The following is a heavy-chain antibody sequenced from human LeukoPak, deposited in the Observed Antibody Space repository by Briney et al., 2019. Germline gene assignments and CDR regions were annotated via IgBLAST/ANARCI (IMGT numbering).Heavy chain of an antibody. Sequence: GGSLRLSCAASGFTFSNYAMTWVRQAPGKGLEWVSSISGNSANTYYADSVKGRFTVSRANSKNILYLQMNSLRIEDTAVYFCSKGVGLGFAFYFDYWGRGPLATASS. CDR1: GFTFSNYA. D-gene: IGHD1-26*01. CDR2: ISGNSANT. J-gene: IGHJ4*02. V-gene: IGHV3-23*01. CDR3: SKGVGLGFAFYFDY.